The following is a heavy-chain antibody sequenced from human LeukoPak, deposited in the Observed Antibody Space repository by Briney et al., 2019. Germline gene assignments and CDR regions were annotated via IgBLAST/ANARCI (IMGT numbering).Heavy chain of an antibody. D-gene: IGHD6-13*01. CDR3: AKDGTLAGKFRAFDY. CDR2: ISGSGSST. J-gene: IGHJ4*02. V-gene: IGHV3-23*01. CDR1: GFTVSSNY. Sequence: PGGSLRLSCVVSGFTVSSNYMSWFRQAPGKGLEWVSAISGSGSSTYYADSVKGRFTISRDSSKNTLYLQMNSLRAEDTAVYYCAKDGTLAGKFRAFDYWGQGVLVTVSS.